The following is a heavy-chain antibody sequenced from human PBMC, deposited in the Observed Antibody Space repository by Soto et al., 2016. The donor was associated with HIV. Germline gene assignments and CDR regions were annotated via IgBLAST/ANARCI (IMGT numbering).Heavy chain of an antibody. Sequence: QVQLVQSGAEVKKPGASVKVSCKASGYTFTGYYMHWVRQAPGQGLEWMGWINPNSGGTNYAHKFQGRVTMTRDTSLNTAYMEMSRLRSDDTAVYYCARVYCGGGRCHQDLFDPWGQGTLVTVSS. CDR3: ARVYCGGGRCHQDLFDP. V-gene: IGHV1-2*07. J-gene: IGHJ5*02. D-gene: IGHD2-15*01. CDR1: GYTFTGYY. CDR2: INPNSGGT.